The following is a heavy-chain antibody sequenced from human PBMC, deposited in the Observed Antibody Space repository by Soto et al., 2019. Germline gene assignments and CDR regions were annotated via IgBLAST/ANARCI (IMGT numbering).Heavy chain of an antibody. CDR1: GYTFTSYY. Sequence: ASVKVSCKASGYTFTSYYMHWVRQAPGQGLEWMGIINPSGGSTSYAQKFQGRVTMTRDTSTSTVYMELSSLRSEDTAVYYCARGPPIDFWNGYYDYYYYYMDVWGKGTTVTVSS. CDR2: INPSGGST. J-gene: IGHJ6*03. CDR3: ARGPPIDFWNGYYDYYYYYMDV. V-gene: IGHV1-46*03. D-gene: IGHD3-3*01.